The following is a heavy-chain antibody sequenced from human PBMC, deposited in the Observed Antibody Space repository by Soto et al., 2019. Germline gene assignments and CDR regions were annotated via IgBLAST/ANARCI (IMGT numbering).Heavy chain of an antibody. CDR1: GGSMTSYY. J-gene: IGHJ5*02. Sequence: SETLSLTCTVSGGSMTSYYWSWIRQPPGKGLEWIGYIYYSGSTNYNPSLKSRVTISVDTSKNQFSLELNSVTAADTAIYYCARELGGSYYVPWGQGTLVTVSS. CDR3: ARELGGSYYVP. CDR2: IYYSGST. D-gene: IGHD1-26*01. V-gene: IGHV4-59*01.